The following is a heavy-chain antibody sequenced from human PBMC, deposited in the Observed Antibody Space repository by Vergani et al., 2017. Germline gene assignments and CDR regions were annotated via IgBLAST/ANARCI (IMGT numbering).Heavy chain of an antibody. D-gene: IGHD6-6*01. J-gene: IGHJ4*02. V-gene: IGHV4-4*07. Sequence: VQLLESGGGLVQPGGSLRLTCAASEFTFSNYAMNWVRQAPGKGLEWIGRIYTSESTNYNPSLKSRVTMSVDTSKNQFSLKLSSVTAADTAVYYCAREYSSSVGFLAYWGQGTLVTVSS. CDR2: IYTSEST. CDR3: AREYSSSVGFLAY. CDR1: EFTFSNYA.